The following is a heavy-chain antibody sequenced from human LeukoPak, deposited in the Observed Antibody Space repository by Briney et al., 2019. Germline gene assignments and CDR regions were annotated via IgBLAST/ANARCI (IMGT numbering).Heavy chain of an antibody. J-gene: IGHJ4*02. CDR1: GFTFSSYG. CDR3: ASLYCSGGSCHY. CDR2: IWYDGSNK. Sequence: GSLRLSCAASGFTFSSYGMHWVRQAPGKGLEWVAVIWYDGSNKYYADSVKGRFTISRDNSKNTLYLQMNSLRAEDTAVYYCASLYCSGGSCHYWGQGTLVTVSS. D-gene: IGHD2-15*01. V-gene: IGHV3-30*19.